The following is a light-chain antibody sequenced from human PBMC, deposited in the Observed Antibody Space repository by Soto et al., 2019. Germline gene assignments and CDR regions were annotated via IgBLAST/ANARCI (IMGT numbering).Light chain of an antibody. CDR1: KLGDKY. J-gene: IGLJ2*01. Sequence: SYELTQPPSVSVSPGQTASITCSGDKLGDKYACWYQQKPGQSPVLVIYQDSKRPSGIAERFSGSNSGNTATLTISGTQAMDEADYYCQAWDSSTADVVFGGGTKVTVL. CDR3: QAWDSSTADVV. CDR2: QDS. V-gene: IGLV3-1*01.